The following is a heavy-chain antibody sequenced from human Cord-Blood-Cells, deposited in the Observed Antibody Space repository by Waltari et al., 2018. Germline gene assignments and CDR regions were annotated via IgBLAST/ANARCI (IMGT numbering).Heavy chain of an antibody. V-gene: IGHV1-69*12. CDR3: ATNPPIYWYFDL. CDR1: GGTFSSYA. Sequence: QVQLVQSGAEVKKPGSSVKVSCKASGGTFSSYAISWVRQAPGQGLEWMGGSSPIFGTANYAQKFQGRVTITADEATSTAYMELSSLRSEDTAVYYCATNPPIYWYFDLWGRGTLVTVSS. J-gene: IGHJ2*01. CDR2: SSPIFGTA.